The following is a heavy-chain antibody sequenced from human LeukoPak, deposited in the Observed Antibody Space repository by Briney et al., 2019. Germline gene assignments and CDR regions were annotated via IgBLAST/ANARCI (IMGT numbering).Heavy chain of an antibody. D-gene: IGHD3-22*01. V-gene: IGHV3-23*01. CDR2: ISGSGGST. CDR1: GFTFSSYA. Sequence: GGSLRLSCAASGFTFSSYAMSWVRQAPGKGLEWVSSISGSGGSTYYADSVKGLVTIARDNSKTTLYLQMNSLRAEDTAIYYCAKTNYFDSSGDKPYTTHFDYWGQGTLVTVSS. CDR3: AKTNYFDSSGDKPYTTHFDY. J-gene: IGHJ4*02.